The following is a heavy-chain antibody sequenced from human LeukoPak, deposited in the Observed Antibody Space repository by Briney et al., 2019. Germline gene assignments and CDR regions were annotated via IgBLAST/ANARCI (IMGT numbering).Heavy chain of an antibody. J-gene: IGHJ4*02. D-gene: IGHD1/OR15-1a*01. V-gene: IGHV1-2*02. CDR3: ARGFEHGSFDY. Sequence: ASVKVSCKASGYTFTGHFIHWVRQAPGQGLEWMGWINPNSGGTNYAQKFQGRVTMTRDTSISAAYMELSSLRSDDTAVYYCARGFEHGSFDYWGQGVLVTVSS. CDR2: INPNSGGT. CDR1: GYTFTGHF.